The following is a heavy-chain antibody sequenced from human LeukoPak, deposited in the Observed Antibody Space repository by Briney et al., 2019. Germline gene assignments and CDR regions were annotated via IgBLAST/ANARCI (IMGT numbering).Heavy chain of an antibody. Sequence: SETLSLTCAVYGGSFSGYYWSWIRQPPGKGLEWIGEINHSGSTNYDPSLKSQVTISVDTSKNQFSLKLSSVTAADTAVYYCARGRNSGWSTAGYYMDVWGKGTTVTVSS. CDR2: INHSGST. J-gene: IGHJ6*03. D-gene: IGHD6-19*01. CDR3: ARGRNSGWSTAGYYMDV. V-gene: IGHV4-34*01. CDR1: GGSFSGYY.